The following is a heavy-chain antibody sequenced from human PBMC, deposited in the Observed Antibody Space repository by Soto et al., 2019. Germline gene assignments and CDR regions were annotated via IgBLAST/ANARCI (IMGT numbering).Heavy chain of an antibody. CDR2: IYYSGST. J-gene: IGHJ4*02. CDR1: GGSISSGGYY. Sequence: QVQLQESGSGLVKPSQTLSLTCTVSGGSISSGGYYWSWIRQHPGKGLEWIGYIYYSGSTYYNPSLKSRVTISVDTSKNQFSLKLSSVTAADTAVYYCAGLGGYCSSTSCRPFDYWGQGTLVTVSS. V-gene: IGHV4-31*03. CDR3: AGLGGYCSSTSCRPFDY. D-gene: IGHD2-2*01.